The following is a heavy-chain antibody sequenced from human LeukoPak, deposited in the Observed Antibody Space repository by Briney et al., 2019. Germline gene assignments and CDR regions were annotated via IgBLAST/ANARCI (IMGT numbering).Heavy chain of an antibody. CDR3: AKENYDSSGYSLDY. CDR2: ISGSGGST. J-gene: IGHJ4*02. CDR1: GFTSSSYA. V-gene: IGHV3-23*01. D-gene: IGHD3-22*01. Sequence: GGSLRLSCAASGFTSSSYAMSWVRQAPGKGLEWVSAISGSGGSTYYADSVKGRFTISRDNSKSTLYLQMNSLRAEDTAVYYCAKENYDSSGYSLDYWGQGTLVTVSS.